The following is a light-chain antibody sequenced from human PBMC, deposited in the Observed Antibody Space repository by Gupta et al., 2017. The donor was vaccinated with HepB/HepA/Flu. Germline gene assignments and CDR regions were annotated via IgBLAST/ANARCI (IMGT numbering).Light chain of an antibody. J-gene: IGLJ2*01. Sequence: QSVLTQPPSASGTPGQRVTISCSGSSSNIGPNTVNWYQQLPATDPKRLIFDNTQRPSGVPDRLSCYPVQNYASPQTRGLQSDDEAVDYCAASDASLNENVFGGGTKLTVL. CDR1: SSNIGPNT. CDR2: DNT. CDR3: AASDASLNENV. V-gene: IGLV1-44*01.